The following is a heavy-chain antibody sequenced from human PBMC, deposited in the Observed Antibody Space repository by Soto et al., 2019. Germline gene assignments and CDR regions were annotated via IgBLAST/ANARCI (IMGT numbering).Heavy chain of an antibody. D-gene: IGHD6-19*01. J-gene: IGHJ4*02. V-gene: IGHV6-1*01. CDR3: ARGSYYSGWV. CDR1: GDSVSSTSAA. Sequence: SQTLSLTCAISGDSVSSTSAAWSWIRQSPSRGLEWLGRTYCRSKWYSDYAVSVKSRITINPDTSKNQFSLQLNSVTPEDTAVYYCARGSYYSGWVWGQGTLVTVSS. CDR2: TYCRSKWYS.